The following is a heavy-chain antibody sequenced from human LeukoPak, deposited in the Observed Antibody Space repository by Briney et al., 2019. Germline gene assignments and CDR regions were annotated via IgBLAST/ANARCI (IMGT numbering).Heavy chain of an antibody. Sequence: SETLSLTCTVSGGSISSGSYYWSWIRQPPGKGLEWIGEIYHSGNTNYSPSLKSRVTISVDTSNNHFSLKLSSVTAADTAVYYCARLDISTTWYAFDYWGQGTLVTVSS. V-gene: IGHV4-39*02. CDR2: IYHSGNT. D-gene: IGHD5-12*01. CDR1: GGSISSGSYY. J-gene: IGHJ4*02. CDR3: ARLDISTTWYAFDY.